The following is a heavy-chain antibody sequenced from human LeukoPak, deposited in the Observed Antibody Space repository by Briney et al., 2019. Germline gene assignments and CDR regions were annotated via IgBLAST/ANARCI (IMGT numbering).Heavy chain of an antibody. CDR3: ARGGTVNAFDI. CDR2: ISSSGSTI. J-gene: IGHJ3*02. Sequence: PGGSLRLPCAASGFTFSSYEMNWVRQAPGKGLEWVSYISSSGSTICYADSVKGRFTISRDNAKNSLYLQMNSLRAEDTAVYYCARGGTVNAFDIWGQGTMVTVSS. V-gene: IGHV3-48*03. CDR1: GFTFSSYE.